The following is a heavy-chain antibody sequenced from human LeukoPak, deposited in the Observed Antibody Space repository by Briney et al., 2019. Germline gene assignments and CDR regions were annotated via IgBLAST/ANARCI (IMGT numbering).Heavy chain of an antibody. CDR3: ARVVRGYSYGYLYYFDY. J-gene: IGHJ4*02. D-gene: IGHD5-18*01. CDR1: GGSFSGYY. V-gene: IGHV4-34*01. CDR2: INHSGST. Sequence: PSETLSLTCAVYGGSFSGYYWSWIRQPPGQGLELIGEINHSGSTNYNPSLKSRATISVDTSKNQFSLKLSSVTAADTAVYYCARVVRGYSYGYLYYFDYWGQGTLVTVSS.